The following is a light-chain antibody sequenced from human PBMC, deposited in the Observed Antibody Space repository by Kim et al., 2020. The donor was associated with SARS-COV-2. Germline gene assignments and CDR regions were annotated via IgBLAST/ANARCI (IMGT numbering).Light chain of an antibody. V-gene: IGKV1-39*01. CDR2: AAS. CDR3: QQSYTTPWT. J-gene: IGKJ1*01. Sequence: DIQMTQSPSSLSASVGDRVTITCRASQSISNYLNWYQHRPGKAPKLLIYAASSLQSGVPSGFSGSGSGTEFTLTISSLQPEDFATYYCQQSYTTPWTFGQGTKVDIK. CDR1: QSISNY.